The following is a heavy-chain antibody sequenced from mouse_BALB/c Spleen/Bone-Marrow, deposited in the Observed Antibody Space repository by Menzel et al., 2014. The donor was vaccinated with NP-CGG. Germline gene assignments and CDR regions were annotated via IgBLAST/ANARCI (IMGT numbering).Heavy chain of an antibody. V-gene: IGHV5-6*01. CDR2: ISNGGIYT. CDR3: VRPYDYGTWFAY. Sequence: EVKLVESGGDLVKPGGSLKLSCAASGFTFSTYGMSWVHQTPDKRLEWVAAISNGGIYTYYPDTVKGRFTISRDNAKNTLYLQMSSLKSEDTAMYYCVRPYDYGTWFAYWGQGTLVTVSA. CDR1: GFTFSTYG. D-gene: IGHD2-4*01. J-gene: IGHJ3*01.